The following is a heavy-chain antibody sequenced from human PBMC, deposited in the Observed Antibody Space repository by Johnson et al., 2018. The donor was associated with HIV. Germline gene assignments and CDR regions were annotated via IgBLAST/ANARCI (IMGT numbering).Heavy chain of an antibody. CDR3: ASVYYDSKTGYYYEAFDI. CDR1: GFTFSSYG. CDR2: IWYDGSNK. Sequence: QVQLVESGGGVVQPGRSLRLSCAASGFTFSSYGMHWVRQAPGKGLEWVAVIWYDGSNKYYVDSVKGRFTISRHNSKTTVYLQMNSLRAKDTAVYYCASVYYDSKTGYYYEAFDIWGQGTMVTVSS. D-gene: IGHD3-9*01. J-gene: IGHJ3*02. V-gene: IGHV3-33*01.